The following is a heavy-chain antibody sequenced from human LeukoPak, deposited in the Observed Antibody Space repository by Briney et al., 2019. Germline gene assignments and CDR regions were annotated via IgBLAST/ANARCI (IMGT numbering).Heavy chain of an antibody. CDR1: GFTFDDYA. Sequence: GGSLRLSCAASGFTFDDYAMHWVRQAPGKGLVWVSRIKGDGSSTSYADSVKGRFTVSRDNAKNTLFLQMNSLRVEDTAVYYCVRDGVGAPPFDYWGQGALVTVSS. J-gene: IGHJ4*02. CDR3: VRDGVGAPPFDY. CDR2: IKGDGSST. V-gene: IGHV3-74*01. D-gene: IGHD1-26*01.